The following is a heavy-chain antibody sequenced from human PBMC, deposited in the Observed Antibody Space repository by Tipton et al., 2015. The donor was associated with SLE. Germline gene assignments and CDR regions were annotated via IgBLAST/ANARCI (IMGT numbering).Heavy chain of an antibody. CDR1: GYTFTTYD. D-gene: IGHD4-17*01. Sequence: QSGAEVKRPGASVKVSCKASGYTFTTYDIFWVRQATGQGLEWMGWINPNSGNTGYAQKFQGRVSMTRNTAISTAYMELSSLRSEDMAVYYCARVLSVTTVWWFDPWGQGTLVTVSS. CDR2: INPNSGNT. J-gene: IGHJ5*02. V-gene: IGHV1-8*01. CDR3: ARVLSVTTVWWFDP.